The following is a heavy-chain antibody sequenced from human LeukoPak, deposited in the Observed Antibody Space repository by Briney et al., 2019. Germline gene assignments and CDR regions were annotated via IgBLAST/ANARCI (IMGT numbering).Heavy chain of an antibody. D-gene: IGHD2-15*01. J-gene: IGHJ4*02. Sequence: SETLSLTCAVSGGSISSGDYIWTWIRQPPGKGLEWIGRMHYGGSPSYNPSLQSRVTISADTSKNQFSLSLYSVTAADTAVYYCTRGLPSDKIDYWGQGTLVTVSS. CDR1: GGSISSGDYI. CDR3: TRGLPSDKIDY. CDR2: MHYGGSP. V-gene: IGHV4-30-4*01.